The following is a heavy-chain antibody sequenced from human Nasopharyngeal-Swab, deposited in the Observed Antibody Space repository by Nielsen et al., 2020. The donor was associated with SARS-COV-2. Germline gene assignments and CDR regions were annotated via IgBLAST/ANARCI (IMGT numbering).Heavy chain of an antibody. D-gene: IGHD6-6*01. V-gene: IGHV4-30-4*07. Sequence: SETLSLTCAVSGGSISSGGYSWSWIRQPPGKGLEWIGYIYYSGSTYYNPSLKSRVTISVDTSKNQFSLKLSSVTAADTAVYYCARDGQSIAARRGGIYYYYGMDVWGQGTTVTVSS. CDR2: IYYSGST. CDR1: GGSISSGGYS. J-gene: IGHJ6*02. CDR3: ARDGQSIAARRGGIYYYYGMDV.